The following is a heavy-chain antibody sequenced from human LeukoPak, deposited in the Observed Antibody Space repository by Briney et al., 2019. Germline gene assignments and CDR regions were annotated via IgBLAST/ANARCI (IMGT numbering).Heavy chain of an antibody. Sequence: GASVKVSCKASGGTFSSYAISWVRQAPGQGLEWMGGIIPIFGTANYAQKFQGRVTITTDESTSTAYMELSSLRSEDTAVYYCARGVVVVPAAIMLGHMDVWGKGTTVTVPS. CDR1: GGTFSSYA. CDR2: IIPIFGTA. D-gene: IGHD2-2*02. CDR3: ARGVVVVPAAIMLGHMDV. J-gene: IGHJ6*03. V-gene: IGHV1-69*05.